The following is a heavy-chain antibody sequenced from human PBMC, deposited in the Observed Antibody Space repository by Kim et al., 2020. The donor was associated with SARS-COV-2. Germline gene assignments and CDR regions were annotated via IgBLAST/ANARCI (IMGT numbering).Heavy chain of an antibody. CDR2: ISYDGSNK. CDR1: GFTFSSYA. Sequence: GGSLRLSCAASGFTFSSYAMHWVRQAPGKGLEWVAVISYDGSNKYYADSVKGRFTISRDNSKNTLYLQMNSLRAEDTAVYYCARGYDTLTGYFYFDYWG. D-gene: IGHD3-9*01. J-gene: IGHJ4*01. CDR3: ARGYDTLTGYFYFDY. V-gene: IGHV3-30*04.